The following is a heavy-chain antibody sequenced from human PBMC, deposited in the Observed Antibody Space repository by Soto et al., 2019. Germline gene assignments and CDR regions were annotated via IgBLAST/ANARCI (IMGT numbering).Heavy chain of an antibody. Sequence: GGSLRLSCAASGFTVSSNYMSWVRQTPGKGLEWVSVIYSGGATYYADSVKGRFIISRDNSKNTLYLQMNSLRAEDTAVYYCAKGGYCSGGSCYSFGSYGMDVWGQGTTVTVSS. D-gene: IGHD2-15*01. CDR1: GFTVSSNY. CDR2: IYSGGAT. V-gene: IGHV3-66*01. CDR3: AKGGYCSGGSCYSFGSYGMDV. J-gene: IGHJ6*02.